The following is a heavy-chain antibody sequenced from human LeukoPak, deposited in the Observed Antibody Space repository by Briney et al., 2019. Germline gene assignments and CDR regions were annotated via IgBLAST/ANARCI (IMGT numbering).Heavy chain of an antibody. D-gene: IGHD3-16*02. V-gene: IGHV3-20*04. Sequence: GGSLRLSCAASGFTFDDYGMSWVRQAPGKGLEWVSGINWNGGSTGYADSVKGRFTISGDNAENSLYLQMNSLRAEDTALYYCARMITFGGVIPHYFDYWGQGTLVTVSS. CDR1: GFTFDDYG. J-gene: IGHJ4*02. CDR3: ARMITFGGVIPHYFDY. CDR2: INWNGGST.